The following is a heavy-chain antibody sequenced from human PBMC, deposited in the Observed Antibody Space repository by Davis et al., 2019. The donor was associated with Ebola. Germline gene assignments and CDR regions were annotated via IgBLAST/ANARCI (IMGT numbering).Heavy chain of an antibody. CDR1: GFTFSSYS. J-gene: IGHJ4*02. Sequence: PGGSLRLSCAASGFTFSSYSMNWVRQAPGKGLEWVSSISSSSSYIYYADSVKGRFTISRDNAKNSLYLQMNSLRAEDTAVYYCARLTGLWFGELSPGYFDYWGQGTLVTVSS. CDR3: ARLTGLWFGELSPGYFDY. CDR2: ISSSSSYI. D-gene: IGHD3-10*01. V-gene: IGHV3-21*01.